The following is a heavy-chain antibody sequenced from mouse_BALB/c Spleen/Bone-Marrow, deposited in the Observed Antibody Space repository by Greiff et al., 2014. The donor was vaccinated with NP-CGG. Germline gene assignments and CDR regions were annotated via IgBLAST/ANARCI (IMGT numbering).Heavy chain of an antibody. Sequence: VQLKESGGGLVQPGGSLKLSCVASGFTFSSYGMSWVRQTPDKRLELAATINNNGGSTYYPDSVKGQFTISRDNAKNTLYLQMSGLKSEDTAMYYCARVYGWYFDVWGAGTTVTVSS. V-gene: IGHV5-6-3*01. D-gene: IGHD1-1*01. J-gene: IGHJ1*01. CDR2: INNNGGST. CDR1: GFTFSSYG. CDR3: ARVYGWYFDV.